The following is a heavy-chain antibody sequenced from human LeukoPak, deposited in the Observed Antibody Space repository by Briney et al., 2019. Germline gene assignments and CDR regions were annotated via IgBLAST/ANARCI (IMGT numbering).Heavy chain of an antibody. Sequence: ASVKVSCKASGYTFTSYYMHWVRQAPGQGLEWMGIINPSGGSTSYAQKLQGRVTMTRDMSTSTVYMELSSLRSEDTAVYYCARGSRDQMYYYYYMDVWGKGTTVTVSS. J-gene: IGHJ6*03. CDR1: GYTFTSYY. CDR3: ARGSRDQMYYYYYMDV. CDR2: INPSGGST. V-gene: IGHV1-46*04.